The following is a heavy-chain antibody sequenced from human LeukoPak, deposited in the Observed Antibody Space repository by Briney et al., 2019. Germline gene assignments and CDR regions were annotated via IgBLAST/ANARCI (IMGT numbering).Heavy chain of an antibody. CDR2: INAGNGNT. V-gene: IGHV1-3*01. D-gene: IGHD2-2*01. CDR1: GYTFTSYA. CDR3: AGYCSSTSCRRSWFDP. Sequence: ASVKVSCKASGYTFTSYAMHWVRQAPGQRLEWMGWINAGNGNTKYSQKFQGRVTITRDTSASTAYMELSSLRSGDTAVYYCAGYCSSTSCRRSWFDPWGQGTLVTVSS. J-gene: IGHJ5*02.